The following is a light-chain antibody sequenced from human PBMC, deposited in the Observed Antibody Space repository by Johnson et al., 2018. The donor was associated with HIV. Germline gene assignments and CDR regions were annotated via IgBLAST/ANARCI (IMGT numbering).Light chain of an antibody. CDR2: ENN. V-gene: IGLV1-51*02. CDR3: GTWDNGLSTGGV. Sequence: QSVLTQPPSVSAAPGQKVTISCSGSSSNIGNNYVSWYQQLPGTAPKLLIYENNKRPSGIPDRFSGSKSGTSATLGITGLQTGDEADYYCGTWDNGLSTGGVFGTGTKVTVL. CDR1: SSNIGNNY. J-gene: IGLJ1*01.